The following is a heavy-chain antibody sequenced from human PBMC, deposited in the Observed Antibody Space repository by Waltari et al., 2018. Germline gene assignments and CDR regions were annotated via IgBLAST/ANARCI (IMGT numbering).Heavy chain of an antibody. CDR3: ARDRGRGLYLDS. V-gene: IGHV4-4*02. CDR2: IHGSGRI. CDR1: GDSISGSFW. D-gene: IGHD5-12*01. Sequence: QVQLQESGPGLVKPSGTLSVTCAVSGDSISGSFWWSWVRQTPGKCLEWIGQIHGSGRINYNPSLESRVTVSRDTSNNQFSLKLTSATAADTAVYFCARDRGRGLYLDSWGQGILVTVSP. J-gene: IGHJ4*02.